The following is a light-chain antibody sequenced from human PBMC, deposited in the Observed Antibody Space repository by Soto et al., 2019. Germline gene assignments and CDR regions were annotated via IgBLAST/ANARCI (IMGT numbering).Light chain of an antibody. V-gene: IGLV2-8*01. CDR3: ISYAGSNNYV. CDR1: SSDVGGYSS. J-gene: IGLJ1*01. CDR2: EVS. Sequence: QSALTQPPSASGSPGQSVTISCTGTSSDVGGYSSVAWFQHHPGKAPKLMIYEVSKLPSGVRDRFSGSKSGNTASLTVSGLQAEDEADYYCISYAGSNNYVFGTGTKVTAL.